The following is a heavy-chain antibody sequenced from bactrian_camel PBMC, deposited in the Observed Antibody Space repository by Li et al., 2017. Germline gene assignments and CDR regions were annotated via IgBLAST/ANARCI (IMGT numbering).Heavy chain of an antibody. J-gene: IGHJ4*01. CDR2: IDSDATT. CDR1: GHTDSIDSLIT. D-gene: IGHD5*01. Sequence: HVQLVESGGDSVQAGGTLRLSCVASGHTDSIDSLITMGWLRQAPGKEREGVATIDSDATTSYADSVKGRFTVSRDHAKATLDLEMNTLKPEDTAMYYCAYDLPRYCDLKVRTTRTRKYGQGTQVTVS. V-gene: IGHV3S53*01.